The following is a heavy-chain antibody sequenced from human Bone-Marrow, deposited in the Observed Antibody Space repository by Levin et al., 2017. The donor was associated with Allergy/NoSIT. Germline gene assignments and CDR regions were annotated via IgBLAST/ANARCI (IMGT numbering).Heavy chain of an antibody. Sequence: KPGGSLRLSCAASGFTFNNAWMTWVRQAPGKGLEWVGLIKSKTDGGTTDYAAPVKARFTISRDDSKNTLYLQMPSLKTEDTAVYYCLYDSSGYLAFDIWGQGTMVTVSS. J-gene: IGHJ3*02. V-gene: IGHV3-15*01. CDR2: IKSKTDGGTT. D-gene: IGHD3-22*01. CDR3: LYDSSGYLAFDI. CDR1: GFTFNNAW.